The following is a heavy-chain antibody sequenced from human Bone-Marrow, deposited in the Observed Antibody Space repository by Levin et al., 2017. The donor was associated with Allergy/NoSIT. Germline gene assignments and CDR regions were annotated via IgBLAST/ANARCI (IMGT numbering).Heavy chain of an antibody. CDR1: SGSVSSGNFY. V-gene: IGHV4-61*01. CDR2: NFYTGST. Sequence: PSETLSLTCTVSSGSVSSGNFYWSWLRQSPGKGLEWIGYNFYTGSTKYNPSLKSRVIMSVDTSKNQFSLRLSSVTAADTAIYYCARDPFQNAFDIWGQGTMVTVSS. CDR3: ARDPFQNAFDI. J-gene: IGHJ3*02.